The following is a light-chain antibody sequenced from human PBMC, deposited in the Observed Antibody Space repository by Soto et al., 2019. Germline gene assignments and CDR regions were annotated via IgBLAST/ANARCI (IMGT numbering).Light chain of an antibody. J-gene: IGKJ5*01. V-gene: IGKV3-15*01. CDR1: PSLSNN. Sequence: VLTQSTCTLSLPPGHSPPLSWRDCPSLSNNIYLAWYQQKPAQAHRLIIYGASTRATSIPARFSGSGSGTEFTLTIISLQSEEYSASYCRQYNNRTPHTFGQGTRLEIK. CDR3: RQYNNRTPHT. CDR2: GAS.